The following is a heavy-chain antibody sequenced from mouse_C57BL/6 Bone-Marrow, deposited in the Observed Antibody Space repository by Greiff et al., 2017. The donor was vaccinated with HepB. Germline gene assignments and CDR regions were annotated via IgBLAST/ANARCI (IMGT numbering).Heavy chain of an antibody. CDR1: GFSFNTYA. CDR3: VRHESSYDYEDYYAMDY. CDR2: IRSKSNNYAT. Sequence: EVQRVESGGGLVQPKGSLKLSCAASGFSFNTYAMNWVRQAPGKGLEWVARIRSKSNNYATYYADSVKDRCTISRDDSESMLYLQMNNLKTEDTAMYYCVRHESSYDYEDYYAMDYWGQGTSVTVSS. J-gene: IGHJ4*01. D-gene: IGHD2-4*01. V-gene: IGHV10-1*01.